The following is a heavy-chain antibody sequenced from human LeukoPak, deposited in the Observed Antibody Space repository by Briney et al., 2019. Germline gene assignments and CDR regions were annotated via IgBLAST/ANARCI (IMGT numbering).Heavy chain of an antibody. CDR1: GDSISKSNYY. Sequence: SETLSLTCTVSGDSISKSNYYWGWIRQSPGKGLEWIGSISYSGTTYYNPSLKSRVTISVDTSKNQFSLKLNSVTAADTAVFYCAANSADYNTLGSSYKVWGQGTLVTVSS. D-gene: IGHD3-10*01. J-gene: IGHJ4*02. CDR2: ISYSGTT. CDR3: AANSADYNTLGSSYKV. V-gene: IGHV4-39*01.